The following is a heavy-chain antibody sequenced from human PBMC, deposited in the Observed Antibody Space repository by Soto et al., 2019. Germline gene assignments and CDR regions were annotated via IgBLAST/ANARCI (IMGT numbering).Heavy chain of an antibody. Sequence: QMQLQESGPGLVKPSETLSLTCTVSGGSISSSSYYWGWIRQPQGQGLEWLGTIYSLGNTYYNPSLKSRVTISVDKSKSQLFLKLSSVTAPDTAVYYCARQIYDSSGYYYAYWGQGTLVTVAS. D-gene: IGHD3-22*01. CDR1: GGSISSSSYY. V-gene: IGHV4-39*01. J-gene: IGHJ4*02. CDR2: IYSLGNT. CDR3: ARQIYDSSGYYYAY.